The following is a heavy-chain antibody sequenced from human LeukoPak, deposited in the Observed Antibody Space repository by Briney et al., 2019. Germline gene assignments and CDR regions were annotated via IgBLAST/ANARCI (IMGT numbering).Heavy chain of an antibody. D-gene: IGHD6-13*01. CDR1: GCTFRSYW. V-gene: IGHV3-7*01. Sequence: GGXLRLSCAASGCTFRSYWMSWVRQPPGKGVEWVADIKHDGSEKYYVDSVKGRFTISRDNAKNSLYLQMNSLRAEDTAVYYCARVGTAEGTLEDYWGQGTLVTVSP. CDR2: IKHDGSEK. J-gene: IGHJ4*02. CDR3: ARVGTAEGTLEDY.